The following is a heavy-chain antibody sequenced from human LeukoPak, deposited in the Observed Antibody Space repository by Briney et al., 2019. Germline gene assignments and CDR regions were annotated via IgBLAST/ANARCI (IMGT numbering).Heavy chain of an antibody. Sequence: PGGSLRLSCKASEFSISHYAMSWVRQAPGKGLEWVSADASSTTSTYYAKSVRGRFTIFRDNSMNTVYLQMNSIRVDDTAVYYCSKAPLETCTGAVCYYLDVWGKGTTVIVSS. CDR3: SKAPLETCTGAVCYYLDV. CDR2: DASSTTST. CDR1: EFSISHYA. D-gene: IGHD2-8*02. J-gene: IGHJ6*03. V-gene: IGHV3-23*01.